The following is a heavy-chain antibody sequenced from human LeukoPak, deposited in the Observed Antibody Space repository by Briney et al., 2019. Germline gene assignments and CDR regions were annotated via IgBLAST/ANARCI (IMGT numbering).Heavy chain of an antibody. J-gene: IGHJ1*01. CDR2: INPNSGGT. Sequence: ASVTVSCKASGYTFTDYYVHWVRQAPGQGLEWMGWINPNSGGTNYAQKFQGRVTMTRDTSISTAYMELSRLSSVTAADTAVYYCARGEDGDYYFQHWGQGTLVTVSS. CDR3: ARGEDGDYYFQH. CDR1: GYTFTDYY. D-gene: IGHD4-17*01. V-gene: IGHV1-2*02.